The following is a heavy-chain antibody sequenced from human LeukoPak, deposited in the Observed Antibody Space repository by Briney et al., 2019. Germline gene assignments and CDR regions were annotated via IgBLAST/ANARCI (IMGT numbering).Heavy chain of an antibody. Sequence: SETLSLTCTVSGGSISSYYWSWIRQPAGKGLEWIGRIYTSGSTNYNPSLKSRVTISVDTSKNQFSLKLSSVTAADTAVYYCARVGVTIFGVALPATYYYYGMDVWGQGTTVTVSS. J-gene: IGHJ6*02. CDR1: GGSISSYY. CDR2: IYTSGST. D-gene: IGHD3-3*01. V-gene: IGHV4-4*07. CDR3: ARVGVTIFGVALPATYYYYGMDV.